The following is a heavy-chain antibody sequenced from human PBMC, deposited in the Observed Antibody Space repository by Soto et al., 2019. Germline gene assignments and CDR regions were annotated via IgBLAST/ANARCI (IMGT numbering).Heavy chain of an antibody. J-gene: IGHJ6*02. Sequence: SETLSLTCAVSGGSISSGGYPWSWIRQPPGKGLEWIGYMYNTGSTIYNPSLKSRVTISVDTSKNQFSLKLNSVTAADTAVYYCARDLWGYCGADCYPLDVWGQGTTVTVS. V-gene: IGHV4-61*08. CDR3: ARDLWGYCGADCYPLDV. CDR2: MYNTGST. D-gene: IGHD2-21*02. CDR1: GGSISSGGYP.